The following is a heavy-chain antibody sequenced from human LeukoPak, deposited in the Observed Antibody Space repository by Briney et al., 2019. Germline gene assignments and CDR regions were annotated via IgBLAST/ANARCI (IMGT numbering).Heavy chain of an antibody. V-gene: IGHV4-34*01. CDR2: INHRGST. J-gene: IGHJ6*03. D-gene: IGHD3-22*01. CDR1: GGSFSGYY. Sequence: SETLSLTCAVYGGSFSGYYWSWIRQPPGKGLEWVGEINHRGSTNYNPSLKSRVTIPVDKSKNQFSLNLSSVTAADTAVYYCARARGGYHDSSPFRRYYYYYMDVWGKGTTVTVSS. CDR3: ARARGGYHDSSPFRRYYYYYMDV.